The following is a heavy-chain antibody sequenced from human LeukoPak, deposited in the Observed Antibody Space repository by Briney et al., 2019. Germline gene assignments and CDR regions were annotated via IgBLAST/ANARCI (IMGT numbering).Heavy chain of an antibody. CDR1: GFTFNNYA. Sequence: GGSLRLSCAASGFTFNNYAMTWVRQAPGKGLEWVSVIYSGGSTYYADSVKGRFTISRDNSKNTLYLQMNRLRAEDTAVYYCARSFAAIPGYSSSWVFDYWGQGTLVTVSS. J-gene: IGHJ4*02. CDR2: IYSGGST. CDR3: ARSFAAIPGYSSSWVFDY. D-gene: IGHD6-13*01. V-gene: IGHV3-53*01.